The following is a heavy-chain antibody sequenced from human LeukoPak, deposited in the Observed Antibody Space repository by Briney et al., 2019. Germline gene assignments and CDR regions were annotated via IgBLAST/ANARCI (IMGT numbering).Heavy chain of an antibody. V-gene: IGHV4-59*08. CDR1: GGSISNYY. Sequence: PSETLSLTCIVSGGSISNYYWTWIRQPPGKGLEWIGNVYSSGSTNYNPSLKCRVTISVDTSKNQFSLRLRSVTAADTAVYYCARRQVGIAVDYWGQGTLVTVSS. D-gene: IGHD6-19*01. J-gene: IGHJ4*02. CDR3: ARRQVGIAVDY. CDR2: VYSSGST.